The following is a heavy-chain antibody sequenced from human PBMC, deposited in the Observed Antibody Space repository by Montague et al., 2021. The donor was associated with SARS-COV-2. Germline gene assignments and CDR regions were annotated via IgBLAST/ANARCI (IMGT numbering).Heavy chain of an antibody. Sequence: SETLSLTCTVSGGYINYYYWTWIRQPPGKELEWIGYIHYSGSTNYNPSLKSRVTISVDTSKNQFSLKLSSVTAADTAVYYCAMRGGALDAFDIWGQGTMVIVSS. J-gene: IGHJ3*02. CDR2: IHYSGST. CDR3: AMRGGALDAFDI. CDR1: GGYINYYY. D-gene: IGHD4-17*01. V-gene: IGHV4-59*12.